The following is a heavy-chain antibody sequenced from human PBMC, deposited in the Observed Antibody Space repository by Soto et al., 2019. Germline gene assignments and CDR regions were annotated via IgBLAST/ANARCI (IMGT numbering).Heavy chain of an antibody. CDR2: MNPNSGNT. CDR1: GYTFTSYD. D-gene: IGHD2-2*01. V-gene: IGHV1-8*01. Sequence: ASVKVSCKASGYTFTSYDINWVRRATGQGLEWMGWMNPNSGNTGYAQKFQGKVTMTRNTSISTAYMELSSLRSEDTAVYYCARGIVVVPAAMNVDYYYYYMDVWGKGTTVTVSS. J-gene: IGHJ6*03. CDR3: ARGIVVVPAAMNVDYYYYYMDV.